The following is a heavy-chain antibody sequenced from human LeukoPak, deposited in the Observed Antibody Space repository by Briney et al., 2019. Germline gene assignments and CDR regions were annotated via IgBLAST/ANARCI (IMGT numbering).Heavy chain of an antibody. V-gene: IGHV3-30*02. CDR2: IQYDGSNQ. J-gene: IGHJ3*02. CDR3: PKKKIWDVFDT. Sequence: GGSLRLSCEASGFTFSSYGMHWVRQAPGKGLEWVTVIQYDGSNQYYADSVKGRFTVSRDNSKNMVYLQLNSLRPDDTAIYYCPKKKIWDVFDTWGQGTMLTVS. CDR1: GFTFSSYG. D-gene: IGHD2/OR15-2a*01.